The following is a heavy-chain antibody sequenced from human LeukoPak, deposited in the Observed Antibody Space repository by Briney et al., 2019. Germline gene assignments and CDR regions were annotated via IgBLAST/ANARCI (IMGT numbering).Heavy chain of an antibody. CDR1: GFTFSSYW. J-gene: IGHJ5*02. CDR3: ARDSYSYGYDNWFDP. D-gene: IGHD5-18*01. V-gene: IGHV3-7*01. Sequence: GGSLRLSCAASGFTFSSYWMSWVRQAPGKGLEWVANIKQDGSEKYYVDSVKGRFTISRDNAKNSLYLQMNSLRAEDTAVYYCARDSYSYGYDNWFDPWGQGTQVTVSS. CDR2: IKQDGSEK.